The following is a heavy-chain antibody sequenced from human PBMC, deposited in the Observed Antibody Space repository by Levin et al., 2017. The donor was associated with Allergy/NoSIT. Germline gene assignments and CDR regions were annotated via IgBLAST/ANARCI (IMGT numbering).Heavy chain of an antibody. CDR3: TTAPPPFGGGSD. CDR2: IKSKTDGGTT. J-gene: IGHJ4*02. CDR1: GFTFSNAW. D-gene: IGHD1-14*01. Sequence: PGGSLRLSCAASGFTFSNAWMSWVRQAPGKGLEWVGRIKSKTDGGTTDYAAPVKGRFTISRDDSKNTLYLQMNSLKTEDTAVYYCTTAPPPFGGGSDWGQGTLVTVSS. V-gene: IGHV3-15*01.